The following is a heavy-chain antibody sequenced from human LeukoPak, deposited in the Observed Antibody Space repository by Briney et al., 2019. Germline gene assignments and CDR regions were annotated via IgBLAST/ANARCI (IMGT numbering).Heavy chain of an antibody. J-gene: IGHJ4*02. CDR2: INPSGGST. Sequence: GASVKVSCKASGYTFTSYYMHWVRQAPGQGLEWMGIINPSGGSTSYAQQFQGRVTMTRDTSTSTVYTELSSLRSEDTAVYYCARGLAAAGTAYWGQGTLVTVSS. V-gene: IGHV1-46*01. D-gene: IGHD6-13*01. CDR1: GYTFTSYY. CDR3: ARGLAAAGTAY.